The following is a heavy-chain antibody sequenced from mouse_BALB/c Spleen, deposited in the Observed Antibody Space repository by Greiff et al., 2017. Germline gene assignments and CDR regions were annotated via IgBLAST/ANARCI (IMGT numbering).Heavy chain of an antibody. D-gene: IGHD1-1*01. Sequence: VQLKESGPGLVKPSQSLSLTCSVTGYSITSGYYWNWIRQFPGNKLEWMGYISYDGSNNYNPSLKNRISITRDTSKNQFFLKLNSVTTEDTATYYCARGRSSYAMDYWGQGTSVTVSS. CDR3: ARGRSSYAMDY. V-gene: IGHV3-6*02. CDR2: ISYDGSN. J-gene: IGHJ4*01. CDR1: GYSITSGYY.